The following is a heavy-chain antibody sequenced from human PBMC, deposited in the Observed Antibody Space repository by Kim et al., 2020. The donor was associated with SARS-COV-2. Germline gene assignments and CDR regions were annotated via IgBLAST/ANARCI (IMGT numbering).Heavy chain of an antibody. D-gene: IGHD2-15*01. V-gene: IGHV3-30*01. Sequence: FTISRDNSKNTLYLQMNSLRAEDTAVYYCARAQSDIEEYPYYYYYGMDVWGQGTTVTVSS. J-gene: IGHJ6*02. CDR3: ARAQSDIEEYPYYYYYGMDV.